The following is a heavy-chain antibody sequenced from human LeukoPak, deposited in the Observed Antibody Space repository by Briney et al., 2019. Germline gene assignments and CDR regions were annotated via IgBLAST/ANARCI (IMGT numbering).Heavy chain of an antibody. V-gene: IGHV5-51*01. Sequence: GESLKISCKGSGYSFTSYWIGWVRQLPGKGLKRMGIIYPGDSDTRYSPSFQGQVTISADKSISTAYLQWSSLKASDTAMYYCARHQTTVVTDYYYYGMDVWGQGTTVTVSS. D-gene: IGHD4-23*01. CDR3: ARHQTTVVTDYYYYGMDV. J-gene: IGHJ6*02. CDR1: GYSFTSYW. CDR2: IYPGDSDT.